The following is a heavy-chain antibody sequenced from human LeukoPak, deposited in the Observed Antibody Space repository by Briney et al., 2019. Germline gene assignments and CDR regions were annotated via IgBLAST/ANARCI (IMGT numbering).Heavy chain of an antibody. V-gene: IGHV1-2*06. J-gene: IGHJ4*02. CDR2: INPNSGGT. Sequence: GASVKASCKASGYNFIAYYIHWVRQALGQGLEWMGRINPNSGGTNYAQKFQGRVIMTRDTSISTAYMELLILTSDDAAMNYCASEGPGDLAYWGQGTLVTVSS. CDR1: GYNFIAYY. D-gene: IGHD4-17*01. CDR3: ASEGPGDLAY.